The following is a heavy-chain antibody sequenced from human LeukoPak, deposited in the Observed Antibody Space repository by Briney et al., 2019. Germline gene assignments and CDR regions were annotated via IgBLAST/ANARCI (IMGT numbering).Heavy chain of an antibody. Sequence: ASVKVSCKASGYNFTTFGISWVRQAPGQGLECLGWISGHNGNTKYIQNVQGRITMTTDTSASTAYMELRSLTSDDTAVYYCTREGTASTGIGPYDFWGQGTLVTVSS. CDR2: ISGHNGNT. J-gene: IGHJ4*02. D-gene: IGHD6-13*01. CDR1: GYNFTTFG. CDR3: TREGTASTGIGPYDF. V-gene: IGHV1-18*01.